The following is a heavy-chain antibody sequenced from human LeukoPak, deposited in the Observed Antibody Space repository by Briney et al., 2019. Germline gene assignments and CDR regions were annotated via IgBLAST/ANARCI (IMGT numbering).Heavy chain of an antibody. CDR3: ARVRPTIFGVVTFFDY. CDR2: IYSGGST. J-gene: IGHJ4*02. CDR1: GFTVSSNY. V-gene: IGHV3-53*01. D-gene: IGHD3-3*01. Sequence: GGSLRLSCAASGFTVSSNYMSWVRQAPGRGLEWVSVIYSGGSTYYADSVKGRFTISRDNSKNTLYLQMNSLRAEDTAVYYCARVRPTIFGVVTFFDYWGQGTLVTVSS.